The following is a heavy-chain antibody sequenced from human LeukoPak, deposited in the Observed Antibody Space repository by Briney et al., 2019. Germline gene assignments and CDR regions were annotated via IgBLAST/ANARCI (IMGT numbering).Heavy chain of an antibody. CDR2: INPNSGGT. Sequence: ASVKVSCKASGYTFTGYYMHWVRQAPGQGLEWMGWINPNSGGTNYAQKFQGRVTMTRDTSISTAYMELSRLRSDDTAVYYCARVEFLGSSWHYFDYWGQGTLVTVSS. J-gene: IGHJ4*02. CDR3: ARVEFLGSSWHYFDY. CDR1: GYTFTGYY. V-gene: IGHV1-2*02. D-gene: IGHD6-13*01.